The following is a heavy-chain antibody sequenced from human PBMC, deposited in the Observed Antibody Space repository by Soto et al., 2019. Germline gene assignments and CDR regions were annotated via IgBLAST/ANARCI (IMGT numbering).Heavy chain of an antibody. CDR2: IYYSGST. V-gene: IGHV4-31*03. Sequence: SETLSLTCTVSGGSISSGGYYWSWIRQHPGKGLEWIGYIYYSGSTYYNPSLKSRVTISVDTSKNQFSLKLSSVTAAGTAVYYCARESCSGGSCYSGYWGQGTLVTVSS. CDR3: ARESCSGGSCYSGY. J-gene: IGHJ4*02. CDR1: GGSISSGGYY. D-gene: IGHD2-15*01.